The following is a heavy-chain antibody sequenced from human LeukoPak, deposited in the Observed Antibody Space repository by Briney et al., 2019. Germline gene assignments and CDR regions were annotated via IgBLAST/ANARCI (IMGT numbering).Heavy chain of an antibody. CDR3: AKAGVWLPAV. Sequence: SETLSLTCAVSGGSVSSDNWWSWVRPPPSKGLEWIGEIHHSGNTNYSPSLKSRVTISLDKSRNQFSLKLNSVTAADTAVYYCAKAGVWLPAVWGQGTLVTVSS. V-gene: IGHV4-4*02. CDR2: IHHSGNT. J-gene: IGHJ4*02. CDR1: GGSVSSDNW. D-gene: IGHD3-9*01.